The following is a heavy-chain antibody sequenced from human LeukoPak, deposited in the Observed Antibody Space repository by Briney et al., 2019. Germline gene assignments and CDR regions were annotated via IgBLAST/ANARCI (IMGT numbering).Heavy chain of an antibody. V-gene: IGHV4-39*07. CDR2: IYYSGNT. J-gene: IGHJ5*02. CDR1: GDSISTSNSY. Sequence: PSETLSLTCAVSGDSISTSNSYWGWIRRPPGKGLEWVGSIYYSGNTYYNPSLKSRVTISVDTSKNQFSLKLSSVTAADTAVYYCARWPLDGSGSYYGFDPWGQGTLVTVSS. CDR3: ARWPLDGSGSYYGFDP. D-gene: IGHD3-10*01.